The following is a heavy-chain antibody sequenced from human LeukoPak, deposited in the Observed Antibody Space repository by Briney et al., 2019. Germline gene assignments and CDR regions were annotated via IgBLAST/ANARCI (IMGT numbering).Heavy chain of an antibody. CDR2: ISAYNGNT. D-gene: IGHD2-15*01. Sequence: ASVKVSCKASGYTFTSYGISWVRQAPGQGLEWMGWISAYNGNTNYAQKLQGRVTMTTDTSTSKAYMELRSLRSDDTAVYYCASGRPGVVVVAATVRYYYYGMDVRGQGTTVTVSS. V-gene: IGHV1-18*01. J-gene: IGHJ6*02. CDR3: ASGRPGVVVVAATVRYYYYGMDV. CDR1: GYTFTSYG.